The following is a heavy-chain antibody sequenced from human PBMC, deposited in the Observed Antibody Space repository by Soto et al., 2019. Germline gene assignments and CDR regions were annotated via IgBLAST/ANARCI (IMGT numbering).Heavy chain of an antibody. D-gene: IGHD2-15*01. CDR1: GFTFSSYA. CDR3: AKDPGYCSGGSCYGENWFDP. J-gene: IGHJ5*02. V-gene: IGHV3-23*01. CDR2: ISGSGGST. Sequence: EVQLLESGGGLVQPGGSLRLSCAASGFTFSSYAMSWVRQAPGKGLEWVSAISGSGGSTYYADSVKGRFTISRDNSKNTLYPQMNSLRAEDTAVYYCAKDPGYCSGGSCYGENWFDPWGQGTLVTVSS.